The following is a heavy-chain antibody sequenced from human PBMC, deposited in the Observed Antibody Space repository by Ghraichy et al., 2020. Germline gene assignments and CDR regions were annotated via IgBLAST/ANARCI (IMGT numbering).Heavy chain of an antibody. D-gene: IGHD3-16*02. Sequence: GGSLRLSCAASGFTFSSYAMHWVRQAPGKGLEWVAVISYDGSNKYYADSVKGRFTISRDNSKNTLYLQMNSLRAEDTAVYYCARDESYSGELSLVDYWGQGTLVTVSS. V-gene: IGHV3-30-3*01. J-gene: IGHJ4*02. CDR1: GFTFSSYA. CDR3: ARDESYSGELSLVDY. CDR2: ISYDGSNK.